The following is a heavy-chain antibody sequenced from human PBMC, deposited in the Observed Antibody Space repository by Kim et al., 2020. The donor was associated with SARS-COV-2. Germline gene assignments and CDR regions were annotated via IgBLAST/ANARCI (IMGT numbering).Heavy chain of an antibody. CDR1: GFTFSNYG. CDR2: IWYDGSNK. V-gene: IGHV3-33*01. J-gene: IGHJ6*02. Sequence: GGSLRLSCAASGFTFSNYGMHWVRQAPGKGLEWVAVIWYDGSNKFYADSVKGRFTISRDNFKNTLYLQMNSLRAEDTAVYYCARPQGDIVVVPWGMDVWGQGTTVTVSS. CDR3: ARPQGDIVVVPWGMDV. D-gene: IGHD2-2*01.